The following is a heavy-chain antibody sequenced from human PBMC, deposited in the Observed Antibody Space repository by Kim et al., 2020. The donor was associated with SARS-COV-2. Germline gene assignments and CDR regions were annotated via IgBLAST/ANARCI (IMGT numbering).Heavy chain of an antibody. CDR1: GFTFSSYS. V-gene: IGHV3-48*04. D-gene: IGHD4-17*01. CDR2: ICSSSSTI. Sequence: GGSLRLSCAASGFTFSSYSMNWVRQAPGKGLEWVSYICSSSSTIYYADSVKGRFTISRDNAKNSLYLQMNSLRAEDTAVYYCARRGPTVTTFSFDYWGQGTLVTVSS. J-gene: IGHJ4*02. CDR3: ARRGPTVTTFSFDY.